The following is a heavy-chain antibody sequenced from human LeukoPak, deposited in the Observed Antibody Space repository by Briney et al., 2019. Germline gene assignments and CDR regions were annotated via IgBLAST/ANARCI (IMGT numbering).Heavy chain of an antibody. CDR1: GFTFSGSA. V-gene: IGHV3-73*01. CDR3: TFSGSFDY. J-gene: IGHJ4*02. D-gene: IGHD1-26*01. Sequence: GGSLRLSCAASGFTFSGSAMHWVRQASGKGLEWVGRIRTKANNYATAYAASVKGRFTISRDDSKNTAYLQMNSLKTEDTAVYYCTFSGSFDYWGRGTLVTVSS. CDR2: IRTKANNYAT.